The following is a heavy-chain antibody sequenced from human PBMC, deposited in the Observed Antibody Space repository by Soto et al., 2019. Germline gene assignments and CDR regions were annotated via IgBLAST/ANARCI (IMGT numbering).Heavy chain of an antibody. CDR3: ARSTAAAGFDY. V-gene: IGHV3-30-3*01. J-gene: IGHJ4*02. Sequence: GVSLRLSCAASGFTFSSYAMHWVRQAPGKGLEWVAVISYDGSNKYYADSVKGRFTISRDNSKNTLYLQMNSLRAEDTAVYYCARSTAAAGFDYWGQGTLVTVSS. CDR1: GFTFSSYA. D-gene: IGHD6-13*01. CDR2: ISYDGSNK.